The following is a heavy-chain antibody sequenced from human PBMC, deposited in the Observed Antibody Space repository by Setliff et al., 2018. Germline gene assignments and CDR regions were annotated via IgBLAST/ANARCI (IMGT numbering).Heavy chain of an antibody. D-gene: IGHD3-22*01. CDR1: GGSISSSDSNTNW. CDR2: INHSGNT. CDR3: ARVDEFYYDRSGYYASDAFGL. V-gene: IGHV4-4*01. Sequence: SETLSLTCAVSGGSISSSDSNTNWWSWVRQPPGKGLEWIGGINHSGNTNYNPSLKSRVTVAVDKPKNQFSLKLSSVTAADTAGYCCARVDEFYYDRSGYYASDAFGLWGQGTMVTGS. J-gene: IGHJ3*01.